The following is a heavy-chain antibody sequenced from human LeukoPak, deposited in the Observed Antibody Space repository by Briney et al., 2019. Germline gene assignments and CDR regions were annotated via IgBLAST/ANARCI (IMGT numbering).Heavy chain of an antibody. J-gene: IGHJ4*02. CDR1: GFTFSAYS. D-gene: IGHD2-15*01. CDR2: ISSSSSST. Sequence: AGGSLRLSCAASGFTFSAYSMNWVRQAPGKGLEWVSDISSSSSSTNYADSVKGRFTISRDNAKKSLYLQMNSLRDEDTAVYYCARLHCSGGSCRDYWGQGTLVTVSS. V-gene: IGHV3-48*02. CDR3: ARLHCSGGSCRDY.